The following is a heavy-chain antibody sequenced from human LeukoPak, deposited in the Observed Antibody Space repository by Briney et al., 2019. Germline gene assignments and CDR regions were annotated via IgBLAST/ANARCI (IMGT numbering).Heavy chain of an antibody. V-gene: IGHV3-73*01. CDR3: IRGGRYVYDI. CDR2: IAAKAPTYAT. D-gene: IGHD3-16*01. CDR1: GFRISDSS. J-gene: IGHJ3*02. Sequence: HPGGSLRLSCAASGFRISDSSIPWVRQASGKGLERVGRIAAKAPTYATTYAASMTGRFTISRDASRNTAYLQMDSLRTEDTAFYYCIRGGRYVYDIWGQGTMVTVSS.